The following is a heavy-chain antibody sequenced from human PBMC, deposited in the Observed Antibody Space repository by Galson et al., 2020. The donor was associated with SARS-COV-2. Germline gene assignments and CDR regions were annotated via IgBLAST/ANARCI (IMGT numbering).Heavy chain of an antibody. CDR3: ARGLWFGESADAFDI. J-gene: IGHJ3*02. CDR1: GFTFSSYS. Sequence: SCAASGFTFSSYSMNWVRQAPGKGLEWVSSISSSSSYIYYADSVKGRFTISRDNAKNSLYLQMNSLRAEDTAVYYCARGLWFGESADAFDIWGQGTMVTVSS. CDR2: ISSSSSYI. D-gene: IGHD3-10*01. V-gene: IGHV3-21*01.